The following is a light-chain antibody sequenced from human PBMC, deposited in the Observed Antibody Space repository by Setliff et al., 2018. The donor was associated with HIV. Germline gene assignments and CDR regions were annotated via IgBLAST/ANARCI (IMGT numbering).Light chain of an antibody. V-gene: IGLV2-14*03. CDR3: SSSTGTGTYV. J-gene: IGLJ1*01. Sequence: QSVLTQPASVSGSPGQSITISCTGTSSDVGGYKYVSWYQQHPGRAPKLIIYDVNSRPSGISRRFSGSKSGSTASLTISGLQAEDEADYYCSSSTGTGTYVFGTGTKVTVL. CDR2: DVN. CDR1: SSDVGGYKY.